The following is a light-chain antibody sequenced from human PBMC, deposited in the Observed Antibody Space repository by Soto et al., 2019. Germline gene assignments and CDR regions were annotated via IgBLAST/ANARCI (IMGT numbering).Light chain of an antibody. CDR3: QQYGSSPWGF. CDR1: QSVSSSY. Sequence: DIVMTQSPGTLSLSPGERATLSCRASQSVSSSYLAWYQQKPGQATRLLIYGASTSATGIADRFSGSGSGTDFTLTISRLEPEDYAVYYCQQYGSSPWGFFGGGTKVEIK. CDR2: GAS. J-gene: IGKJ4*01. V-gene: IGKV3-20*01.